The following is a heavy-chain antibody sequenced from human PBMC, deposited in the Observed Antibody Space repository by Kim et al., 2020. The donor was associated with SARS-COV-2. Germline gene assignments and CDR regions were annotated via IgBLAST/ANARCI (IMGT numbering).Heavy chain of an antibody. J-gene: IGHJ4*02. Sequence: ADSVKGRFTISRTSAKNSLYLQMNSLRAEDTAVYYCARSRRRDGYNYLDYWGQGTLVTVSS. V-gene: IGHV3-11*04. D-gene: IGHD5-12*01. CDR3: ARSRRRDGYNYLDY.